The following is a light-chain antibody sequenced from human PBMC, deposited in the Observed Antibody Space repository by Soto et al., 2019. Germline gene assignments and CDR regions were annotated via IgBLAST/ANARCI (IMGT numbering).Light chain of an antibody. CDR1: SSDIGAYNY. J-gene: IGLJ2*01. V-gene: IGLV2-8*01. CDR2: EVT. Sequence: QSALTQPPSASGSPGQSVTFSCTGTSSDIGAYNYVSWYQQHPGKAPKLMIYEVTKRPSGVPDRFSGSKSGYTASLTVSGLQGEDEADYYCSSYAGSNNVVVFGGGTQLTVL. CDR3: SSYAGSNNVVV.